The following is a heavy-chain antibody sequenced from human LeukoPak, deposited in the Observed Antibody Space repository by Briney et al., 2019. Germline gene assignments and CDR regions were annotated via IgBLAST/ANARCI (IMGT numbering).Heavy chain of an antibody. CDR2: MNPNSGNT. D-gene: IGHD3-22*01. V-gene: IGHV1-8*01. J-gene: IGHJ4*02. Sequence: ASVKVSCKASGYTFTGYDVNWVRQATGQGLEWMGWMNPNSGNTGYAQKFQGRVTITRDTSASTAYMELSSLRSEDTAVYYCARDSNLYYYDDWGQGTLVTVSS. CDR1: GYTFTGYD. CDR3: ARDSNLYYYDD.